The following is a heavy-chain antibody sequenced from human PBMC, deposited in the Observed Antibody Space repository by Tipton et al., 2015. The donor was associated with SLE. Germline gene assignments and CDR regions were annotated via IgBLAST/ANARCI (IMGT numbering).Heavy chain of an antibody. CDR1: GFTFSSYS. CDR2: ITASGNGP. Sequence: SLRLSCAASGFTFSSYSMNWVRQAPGRGLEWVSGITASGNGPYYADSVMGRFYIYRDNAKNTLYLEMKSLRVEDTAIYYCAKLISGTGSGGGGFWGQGTPVTVSS. D-gene: IGHD3-10*01. J-gene: IGHJ4*02. V-gene: IGHV3-23*05. CDR3: AKLISGTGSGGGGF.